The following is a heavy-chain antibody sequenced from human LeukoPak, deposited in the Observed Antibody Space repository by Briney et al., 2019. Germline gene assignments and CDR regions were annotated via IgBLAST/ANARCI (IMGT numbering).Heavy chain of an antibody. J-gene: IGHJ5*02. Sequence: SETLSLTCTVSGSSISSGGYYWSWIRQHPGKGLEWIGYIYYSGSTYYNPSLKSRVTISVDTSKNQFSLKLSSVTAADTAVYYCARDKGGSGSYYNGFDPWGQGTLVTVSS. V-gene: IGHV4-31*03. D-gene: IGHD3-10*01. CDR1: GSSISSGGYY. CDR2: IYYSGST. CDR3: ARDKGGSGSYYNGFDP.